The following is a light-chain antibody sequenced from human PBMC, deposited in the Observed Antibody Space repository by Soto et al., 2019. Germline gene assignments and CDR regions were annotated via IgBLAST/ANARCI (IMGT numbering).Light chain of an antibody. J-gene: IGLJ2*01. V-gene: IGLV1-51*01. CDR3: GTWDDSLSAGV. CDR1: SSNIGNNY. CDR2: DDN. Sequence: QSVLTQPPSVSAAPGQRVTISCSGTSSNIGNNYVSWYQQLPGTAPKLLIYDDNKRRSGIPDRFSGSKSGTSATLGITGLQTGDEADYYCGTWDDSLSAGVFGGGTKLTVL.